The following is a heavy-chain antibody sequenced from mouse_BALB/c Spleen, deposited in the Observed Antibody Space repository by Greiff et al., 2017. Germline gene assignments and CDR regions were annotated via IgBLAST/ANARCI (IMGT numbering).Heavy chain of an antibody. CDR2: INPNNGGT. J-gene: IGHJ2*01. Sequence: VQLQQSGPELVKPGASVKIPCKASGYTFTDYNMDWVKQSHGKSLEWIGDINPNNGGTIYNQKFKGKATLTVDKSSSTAYMELRSLTTEDTAVYYCARFDYDTYDFDYWGQGTTLTVSA. V-gene: IGHV1-18*01. D-gene: IGHD2-4*01. CDR1: GYTFTDYN. CDR3: ARFDYDTYDFDY.